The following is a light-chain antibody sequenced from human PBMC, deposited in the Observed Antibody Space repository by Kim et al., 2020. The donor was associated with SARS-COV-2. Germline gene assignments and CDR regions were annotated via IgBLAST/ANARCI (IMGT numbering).Light chain of an antibody. CDR3: QSYNRDNVI. CDR2: EDD. J-gene: IGLJ2*01. Sequence: FLLTQPHSVSESPGKTVTISCTRSSGGIDDNYVQWYQQRPGGVPTTVIYEDDQRPSGVSDRFSGSIDNSSNSASLTISGLRTEDEADYYCQSYNRDNVIFGGGTQLTVL. CDR1: SGGIDDNY. V-gene: IGLV6-57*04.